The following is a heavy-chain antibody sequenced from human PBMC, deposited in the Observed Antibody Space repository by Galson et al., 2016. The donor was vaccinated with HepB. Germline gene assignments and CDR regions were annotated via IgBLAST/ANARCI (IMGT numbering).Heavy chain of an antibody. J-gene: IGHJ4*02. CDR2: IWYDGSYK. D-gene: IGHD2-2*01. CDR3: VRGDGYSTYYFDF. V-gene: IGHV3-33*01. Sequence: SLRLSCAASGFSFTTSSMHWVRQAPGKGLEWVAVIWYDGSYKEYADSVKGRFTISRDNSKSTVNPQMNSLRAEDTAVYYCVRGDGYSTYYFDFWGQGVLVTVSS. CDR1: GFSFTTSS.